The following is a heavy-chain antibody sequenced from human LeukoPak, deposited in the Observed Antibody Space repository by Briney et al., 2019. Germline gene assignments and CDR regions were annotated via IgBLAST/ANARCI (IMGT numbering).Heavy chain of an antibody. D-gene: IGHD4-11*01. CDR2: VHFSGTT. CDR3: AREQYLAYDVFGF. V-gene: IGHV4-59*01. CDR1: SGSITGYY. Sequence: SETPSLTCTVSSGSITGYYWSWLRQPPGRGLEWIGYVHFSGTTSFNPSLKSRVTISVDTSKNQFSLRLSSMTAADTAVYYCAREQYLAYDVFGFWGQGTMVTVSS. J-gene: IGHJ3*01.